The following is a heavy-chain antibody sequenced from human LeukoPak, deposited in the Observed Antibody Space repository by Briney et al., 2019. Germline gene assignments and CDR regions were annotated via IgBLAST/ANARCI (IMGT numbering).Heavy chain of an antibody. Sequence: GGSLRLSCAASGFTFSSYSMNWVRQAPGKGLEWVSSISSSSSYIYYADSVKGRFTISRDNAKNSLYLQMNSLRAEDTAVYYCARARLNYYDSSGYGYWGQGTLATVSS. CDR3: ARARLNYYDSSGYGY. V-gene: IGHV3-21*01. CDR1: GFTFSSYS. D-gene: IGHD3-22*01. J-gene: IGHJ4*02. CDR2: ISSSSSYI.